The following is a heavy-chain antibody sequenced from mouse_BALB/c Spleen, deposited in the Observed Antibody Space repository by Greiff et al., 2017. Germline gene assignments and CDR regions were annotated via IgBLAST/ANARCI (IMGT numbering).Heavy chain of an antibody. CDR1: GFTFSSFG. D-gene: IGHD1-1*01. V-gene: IGHV5-17*02. J-gene: IGHJ3*01. Sequence: EVQGVESGGGLVQPGGSRKLSCAASGFTFSSFGMHWVRQAPEKGLEWVAYISSGSSTIYYADTVKGRFTISRDNPKNTLFLQMTSLRSEDTAMYYCARTTVVAPFAYWGQGTLVTVSA. CDR3: ARTTVVAPFAY. CDR2: ISSGSSTI.